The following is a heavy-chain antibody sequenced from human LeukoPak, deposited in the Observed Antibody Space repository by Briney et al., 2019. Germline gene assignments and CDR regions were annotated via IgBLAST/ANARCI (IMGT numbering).Heavy chain of an antibody. CDR2: ISGGAAGT. CDR1: GFSLSSYA. J-gene: IGHJ4*02. V-gene: IGHV3-23*01. CDR3: ARTVYNSGWFHFDH. Sequence: PGGSLRLSCAVSGFSLSSYAMSWVRQAPGKGLEWVSAISGGAAGTYYADSVKGRFTISTDISKSTLYVQINSLRAEVTAVYYCARTVYNSGWFHFDHWGQGTLVTVSS. D-gene: IGHD6-19*01.